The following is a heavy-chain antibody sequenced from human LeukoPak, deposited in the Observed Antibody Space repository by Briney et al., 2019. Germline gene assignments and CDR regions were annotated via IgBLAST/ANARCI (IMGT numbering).Heavy chain of an antibody. CDR3: ARGYCSSTSCSSGLDP. V-gene: IGHV4-34*01. D-gene: IGHD2-2*01. Sequence: PSETLSLTYAVYGGSFSGYYWSWIRQPPGKGLEWIGEINHSGSTNYNPSLKSRVTISVDTSKNQFSLKLSSVTAADTAVYYCARGYCSSTSCSSGLDPWGQGTLVTVSS. J-gene: IGHJ5*02. CDR2: INHSGST. CDR1: GGSFSGYY.